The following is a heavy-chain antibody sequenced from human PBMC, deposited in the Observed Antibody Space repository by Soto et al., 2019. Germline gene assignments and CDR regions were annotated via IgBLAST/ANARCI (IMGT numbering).Heavy chain of an antibody. Sequence: QLTLKDTDPTLVKPTQTLTRTCTFSGFSLSTRRVGVGWIRQPPGKALEWLAVIYWDDAKTYRPSLKSRLTITKDTSKNQVALTMTNMDPVDTATYYSAHAYGGRSLYWGQGTLVTVSS. CDR2: IYWDDAK. V-gene: IGHV2-5*02. CDR3: AHAYGGRSLY. D-gene: IGHD1-26*01. J-gene: IGHJ4*02. CDR1: GFSLSTRRVG.